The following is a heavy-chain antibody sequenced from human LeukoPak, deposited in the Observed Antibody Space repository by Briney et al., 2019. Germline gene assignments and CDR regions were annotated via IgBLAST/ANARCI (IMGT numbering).Heavy chain of an antibody. CDR2: IYYSGST. Sequence: PSETLSLTCTVSGGSISSYYWSWIRQPPGKGLEWIGYIYYSGSTNYNPSLKSRVIISLDTSKNQFSLKLTSVTAADTAVYYCARVTSGSGSYSEARYFQHWGQGTLVTVSS. J-gene: IGHJ1*01. V-gene: IGHV4-59*01. CDR3: ARVTSGSGSYSEARYFQH. D-gene: IGHD3-10*01. CDR1: GGSISSYY.